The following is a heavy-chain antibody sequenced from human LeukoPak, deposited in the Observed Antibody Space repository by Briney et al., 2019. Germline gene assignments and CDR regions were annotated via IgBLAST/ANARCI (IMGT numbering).Heavy chain of an antibody. CDR2: IYYSGST. CDR3: ARMGVYYYYYYMDV. CDR1: GGSISSYY. V-gene: IGHV4-59*01. J-gene: IGHJ6*03. Sequence: SETLSLTCTVSGGSISSYYWSWIRQPPGKGQEWIGYIYYSGSTNYNPSLKSRVTISVDTSKNQFSLKLSSVTAADTAVYYCARMGVYYYYYYMDVWGKGTTVTVSS. D-gene: IGHD2-8*01.